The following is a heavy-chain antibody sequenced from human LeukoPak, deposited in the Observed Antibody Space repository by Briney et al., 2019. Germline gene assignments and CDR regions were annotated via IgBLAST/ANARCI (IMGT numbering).Heavy chain of an antibody. Sequence: SETLSLTCTVSGGSISSYYWSWIRQPPGKGLEWIGYIYYSGSTNYNPSLKSRVTISVDTSKNQFSLKLSSVTAAGTAVYYCARLTIPYFFDYWGQGTLVTVSS. J-gene: IGHJ4*02. CDR2: IYYSGST. V-gene: IGHV4-59*01. D-gene: IGHD5-24*01. CDR1: GGSISSYY. CDR3: ARLTIPYFFDY.